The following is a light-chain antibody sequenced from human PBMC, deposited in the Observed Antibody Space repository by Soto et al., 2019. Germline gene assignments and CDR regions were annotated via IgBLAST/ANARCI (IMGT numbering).Light chain of an antibody. CDR3: QQYNNWPLT. V-gene: IGKV3-15*01. J-gene: IGKJ4*01. CDR2: GAS. Sequence: EIVMTQSPATLSVSPGERATLSCRASQSVSSNLAWYQQKPAQATRLLIYGASTRATGIPARFRGSGSGTEFTLTISSLQSEDFAVYYCQQYNNWPLTFGGGTKVEIK. CDR1: QSVSSN.